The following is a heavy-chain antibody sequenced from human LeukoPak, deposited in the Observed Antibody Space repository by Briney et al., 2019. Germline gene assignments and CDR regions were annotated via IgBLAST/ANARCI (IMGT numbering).Heavy chain of an antibody. D-gene: IGHD3-3*01. CDR2: ISSSSSYI. V-gene: IGHV3-21*01. CDR3: ARATREDYDFWSGTPDAFDI. J-gene: IGHJ3*02. Sequence: GGSLRLSCAASGFTFSSYSMNWVRQAPGKGLEWVSSISSSSSYIYYADSVKGRFTISRDNAKNSLYLQMNSLRAEDTAVYYCARATREDYDFWSGTPDAFDIWGQGTMVTVSS. CDR1: GFTFSSYS.